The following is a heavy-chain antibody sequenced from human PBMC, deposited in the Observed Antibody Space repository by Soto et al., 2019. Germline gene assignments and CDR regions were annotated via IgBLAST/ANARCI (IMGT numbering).Heavy chain of an antibody. CDR3: ARGDGYNAAPFDS. CDR1: GFSVSQNY. Sequence: GVSLRLSCVASGFSVSQNYISWVRQAPGKGLEWVSVIYRAGNTYYADSVKGRFTISRDISTNTVYLQMNRLRADDTAVYYCARGDGYNAAPFDSWGQGTLVTVSS. J-gene: IGHJ4*02. CDR2: IYRAGNT. D-gene: IGHD5-18*01. V-gene: IGHV3-53*01.